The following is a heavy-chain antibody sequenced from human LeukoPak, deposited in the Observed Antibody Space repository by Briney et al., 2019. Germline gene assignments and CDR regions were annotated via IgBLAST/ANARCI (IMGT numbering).Heavy chain of an antibody. Sequence: SETLSLTCTVSRGSIRGYYWSWIRQPAGKGLEWIGRIHITQTTNYNPSLESRVTMSVDSSKNQFSLRLRSVTAADTAVYDCARGAPDALAVEYNWLDPWGQGTLVTVSS. J-gene: IGHJ5*02. D-gene: IGHD2-15*01. V-gene: IGHV4-4*07. CDR1: RGSIRGYY. CDR2: IHITQTT. CDR3: ARGAPDALAVEYNWLDP.